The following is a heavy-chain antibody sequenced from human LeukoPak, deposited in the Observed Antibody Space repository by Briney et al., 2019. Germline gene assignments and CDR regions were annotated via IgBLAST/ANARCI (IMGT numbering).Heavy chain of an antibody. CDR3: ARGWVHGFLTGYSYFDY. V-gene: IGHV3-48*03. CDR1: GFTFSSYE. J-gene: IGHJ4*02. D-gene: IGHD3-9*01. Sequence: GGSLRLSCAASGFTFSSYEMNWVRQAPGKGLEWVSYISSSGSTIYYADSVKGRFTISRDNAKNSLYLQMNSLRAEDTAVYYCARGWVHGFLTGYSYFDYWGQGTLVTVSS. CDR2: ISSSGSTI.